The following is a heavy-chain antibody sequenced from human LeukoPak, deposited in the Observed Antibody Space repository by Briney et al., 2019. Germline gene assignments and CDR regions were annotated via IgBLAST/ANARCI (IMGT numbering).Heavy chain of an antibody. CDR1: GGSFSGYY. V-gene: IGHV4-34*01. J-gene: IGHJ4*02. D-gene: IGHD4-17*01. CDR3: ARGGKTVTIDY. CDR2: INHSGST. Sequence: SETLSLTCAVYGGSFSGYYWSWIRQPPGKGLEWIGEINHSGSTNYNPSLKSRVTISVDTSKNQFSLKLSSVTAADTAVYYCARGGKTVTIDYWGQGTLVTVSS.